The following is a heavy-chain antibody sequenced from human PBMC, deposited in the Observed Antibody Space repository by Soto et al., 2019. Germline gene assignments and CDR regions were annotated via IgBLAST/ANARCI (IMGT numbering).Heavy chain of an antibody. D-gene: IGHD2-15*01. V-gene: IGHV1-3*01. CDR2: INAGNGNR. J-gene: IGHJ4*02. Sequence: QVQLVQSGAEVKKPGASVKVSCKASGYTFTSYGMHWVRQAPGQRLEWMGWINAGNGNRKYSQKFQGRVTITRDTSASTAYMELSSLRSEDTTVYYCARDLGGGTDYWGQGTLVTVSS. CDR1: GYTFTSYG. CDR3: ARDLGGGTDY.